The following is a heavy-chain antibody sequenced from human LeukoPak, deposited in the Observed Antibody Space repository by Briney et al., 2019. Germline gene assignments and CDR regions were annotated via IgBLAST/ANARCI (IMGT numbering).Heavy chain of an antibody. CDR2: FCYSGST. J-gene: IGHJ4*02. CDR1: GGSISTYY. Sequence: PSETLSLTCTVSGGSISTYYWNCIRQSPEKGLEWLGYFCYSGSTNYNPSLKSRVDISIDTSNNQFSLKLSSVTAADTAVYYCARVTYSSSWYYLFDYWGQGTVL. CDR3: ARVTYSSSWYYLFDY. V-gene: IGHV4-59*01. D-gene: IGHD6-13*01.